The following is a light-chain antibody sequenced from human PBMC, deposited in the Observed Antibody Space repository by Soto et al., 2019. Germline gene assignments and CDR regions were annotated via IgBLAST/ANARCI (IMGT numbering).Light chain of an antibody. J-gene: IGLJ3*02. CDR2: EAS. CDR3: SSYTSSSTWV. V-gene: IGLV2-14*01. Sequence: QSALTQPASVSGSPGQSITISCIGSSSDIGGYNYVSWHQQHPGKAPKLIIYEASNRPSGVSNRFSGSKSASRASLTISGLQAEDEADYYCSSYTSSSTWVFGGGTKVTVL. CDR1: SSDIGGYNY.